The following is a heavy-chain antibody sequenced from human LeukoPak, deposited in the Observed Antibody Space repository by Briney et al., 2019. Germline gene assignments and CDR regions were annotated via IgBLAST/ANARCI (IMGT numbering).Heavy chain of an antibody. CDR2: ISYDGSNK. J-gene: IGHJ6*03. CDR1: GFTFSSYG. CDR3: AKGQRVVPAAISPGYYYYMDV. Sequence: GGSLRLSCAASGFTFSSYGMHWVRQAPGKGLERVAVISYDGSNKYYADSVKGRFTISRDNSKNTLYLQMNSLRAEDTAVYYCAKGQRVVPAAISPGYYYYMDVWGKGTTVTVSS. D-gene: IGHD2-2*01. V-gene: IGHV3-30*18.